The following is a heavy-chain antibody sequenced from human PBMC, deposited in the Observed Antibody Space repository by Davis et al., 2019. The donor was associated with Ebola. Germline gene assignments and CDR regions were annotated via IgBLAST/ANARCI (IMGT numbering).Heavy chain of an antibody. CDR2: IYYSGST. J-gene: IGHJ5*02. CDR1: GGSISSSSYY. V-gene: IGHV4-39*07. Sequence: GSLRLSCTVSGGSISSSSYYWGWIRQPPGKGLEWIGSIYYSGSTYYNPSLKSRVTISVDTSKNQFSLKLSSVTAADTAVYYCAREERYYYDSSGYYTGWFDPWGQGTLVTVSS. CDR3: AREERYYYDSSGYYTGWFDP. D-gene: IGHD3-22*01.